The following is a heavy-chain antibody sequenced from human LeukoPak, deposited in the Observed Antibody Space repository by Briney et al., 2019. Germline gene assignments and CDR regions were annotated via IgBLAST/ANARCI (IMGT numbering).Heavy chain of an antibody. Sequence: PGGSLRLSCAASGFTFSSYAMHWVRQAPGKGLEWVAVISYDGSNKYYADSVKGRFTISRDNSKNTLYLQMNSLRAEDTAVYYCATSRPQSIDRGYCGGDCYSGSFDYWGQGTLVTISS. CDR2: ISYDGSNK. D-gene: IGHD2-21*02. J-gene: IGHJ4*02. CDR1: GFTFSSYA. CDR3: ATSRPQSIDRGYCGGDCYSGSFDY. V-gene: IGHV3-30-3*01.